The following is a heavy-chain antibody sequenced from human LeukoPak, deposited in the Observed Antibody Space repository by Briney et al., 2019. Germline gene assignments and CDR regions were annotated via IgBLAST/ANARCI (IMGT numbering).Heavy chain of an antibody. Sequence: GGSLRLSCAPSGFIFSNYWMSWVRQAPGKGLEWVAMIKQDGSGKYYVGSVKGRFTISRDNAKNSLYLQMNSLRAEDTAVYYCGVSVVIPAAFDHWGQGTLVTVSS. CDR3: GVSVVIPAAFDH. D-gene: IGHD2-2*01. CDR2: IKQDGSGK. J-gene: IGHJ4*02. CDR1: GFIFSNYW. V-gene: IGHV3-7*01.